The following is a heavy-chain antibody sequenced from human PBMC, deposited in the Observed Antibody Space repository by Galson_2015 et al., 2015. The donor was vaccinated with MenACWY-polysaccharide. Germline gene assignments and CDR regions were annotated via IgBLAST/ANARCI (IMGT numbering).Heavy chain of an antibody. Sequence: SVKVSCKASGYTFINNDINWVRQATGQGLEWMGWMNSNSGNTGYAQKFQGRVTMTRDTSISTAYMELSGLRSDDTAVYYCARERVGQIDRYYFDYWGQGTLVSVSS. CDR3: ARERVGQIDRYYFDY. V-gene: IGHV1-8*01. J-gene: IGHJ4*02. CDR2: MNSNSGNT. D-gene: IGHD3-22*01. CDR1: GYTFINND.